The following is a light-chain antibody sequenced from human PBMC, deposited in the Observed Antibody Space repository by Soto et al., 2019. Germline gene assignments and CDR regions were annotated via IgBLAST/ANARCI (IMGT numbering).Light chain of an antibody. Sequence: QSVLTQPPSASGTPGQRVTMSCSGGSSNIGTNFVSWYQQLPGTAPKLLIYRNNRRPSGVPDRFSGSKSGTSASLAVSGLRSEDDADYYCATWDESLTGVVFGGGTKLTVL. CDR2: RNN. CDR3: ATWDESLTGVV. V-gene: IGLV1-47*01. CDR1: SSNIGTNF. J-gene: IGLJ2*01.